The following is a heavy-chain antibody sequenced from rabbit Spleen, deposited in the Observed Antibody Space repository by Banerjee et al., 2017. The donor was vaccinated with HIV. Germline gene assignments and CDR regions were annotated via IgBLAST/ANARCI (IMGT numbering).Heavy chain of an antibody. Sequence: QLKETGGGLVQPGGSLTLSCKASGFDFSSYYMSWVRQAPGKGLEWIGYIDPVFRNTFYASWVNGRFTISSHNAQNTLYLQLHSLTAADPAPYFCARDQCDAYCHANLWGSGTLVTVS. CDR2: IDPVFRNT. D-gene: IGHD2-1*01. V-gene: IGHV1S7*01. J-gene: IGHJ4*01. CDR3: ARDQCDAYCHANL. CDR1: GFDFSSYY.